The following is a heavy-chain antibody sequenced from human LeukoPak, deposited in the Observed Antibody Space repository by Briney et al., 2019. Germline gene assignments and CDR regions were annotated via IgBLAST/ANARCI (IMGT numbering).Heavy chain of an antibody. CDR2: LKSDGSTA. Sequence: GGTLRLSCAASGFTFSGFNMHWVRQAPGKGLVWVSRLKSDGSTAMYADSVQGRFTISRDNARNTVHLLMSSLTVEDTGVYYCARGIYGDPVAFDSWGQGALVTVSS. V-gene: IGHV3-74*03. D-gene: IGHD4-17*01. CDR1: GFTFSGFN. CDR3: ARGIYGDPVAFDS. J-gene: IGHJ4*02.